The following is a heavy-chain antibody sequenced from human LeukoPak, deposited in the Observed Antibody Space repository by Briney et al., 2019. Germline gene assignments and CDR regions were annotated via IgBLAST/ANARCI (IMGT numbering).Heavy chain of an antibody. Sequence: SETLSLTCAVSGYSISSGYYWGWIRQPPGKGLEWIGSIYHSGSTYYNPSLKSRVTISVDTSKNQFALKLSSVTAADTAVYYCARMGYYYGSGSYYNSIYNWFDPWGQGTLVTVSS. V-gene: IGHV4-38-2*01. J-gene: IGHJ5*02. D-gene: IGHD3-10*01. CDR2: IYHSGST. CDR1: GYSISSGYY. CDR3: ARMGYYYGSGSYYNSIYNWFDP.